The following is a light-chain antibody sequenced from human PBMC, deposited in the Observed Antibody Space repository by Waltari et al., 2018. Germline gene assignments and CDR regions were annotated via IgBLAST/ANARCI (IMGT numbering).Light chain of an antibody. J-gene: IGLJ1*01. CDR1: RSDIGAFNY. Sequence: QSALIQPASVSGSPGQSITISCAGSRSDIGAFNYVSWYQQHPGKPPKLLINEVTHRPSGISDRFSGSKSGNTASLTISGLQVEDEADYFCCSFTSSNNYIFGSGTTVTVL. CDR3: CSFTSSNNYI. CDR2: EVT. V-gene: IGLV2-14*03.